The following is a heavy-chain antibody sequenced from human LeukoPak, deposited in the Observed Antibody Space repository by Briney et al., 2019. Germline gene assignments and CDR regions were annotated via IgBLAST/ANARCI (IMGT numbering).Heavy chain of an antibody. V-gene: IGHV4-59*01. CDR1: GGSISSYY. J-gene: IGHJ4*02. D-gene: IGHD5-24*01. CDR2: IYYSGST. CDR3: ASGDGYNSDY. Sequence: PSETLSLTCTVSGGSISSYYWSWIRQPPGKGLEWIGYIYYSGSTNYNPSLKSRVTISVDTSKNQFSLKLSSVTAADTAVYYCASGDGYNSDYWGQGTLVTVSS.